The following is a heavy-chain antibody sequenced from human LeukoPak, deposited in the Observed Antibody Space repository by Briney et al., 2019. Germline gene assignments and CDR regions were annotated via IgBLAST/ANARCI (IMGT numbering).Heavy chain of an antibody. J-gene: IGHJ4*02. CDR3: ARDLRDCSGGSCRDY. V-gene: IGHV4-4*02. CDR2: IHHSGST. CDR1: GGSISSGWW. Sequence: PSETLSLTCAVSGGSISSGWWWSWVRQPPGKGLEWIGEIHHSGSTHYNPSLKSRLSISVDKSKNQFSLKLSSVTAADTAVYYCARDLRDCSGGSCRDYWGQGTLVTVSS. D-gene: IGHD2-15*01.